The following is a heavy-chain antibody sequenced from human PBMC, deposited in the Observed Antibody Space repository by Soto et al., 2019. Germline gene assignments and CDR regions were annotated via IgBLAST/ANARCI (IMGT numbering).Heavy chain of an antibody. CDR2: ISGSGGST. CDR1: GFTFSSYA. CDR3: AKDPRSSSPNYYYGMDV. J-gene: IGHJ6*02. Sequence: GGSLRLSCAASGFTFSSYAMSWVRQAPGKGLEWVSAISGSGGSTYYADSVKGRFTISRDNSKNTLYLQMNSLRAEDTAVYYCAKDPRSSSPNYYYGMDVWGQGTTVTVSS. V-gene: IGHV3-23*01. D-gene: IGHD6-6*01.